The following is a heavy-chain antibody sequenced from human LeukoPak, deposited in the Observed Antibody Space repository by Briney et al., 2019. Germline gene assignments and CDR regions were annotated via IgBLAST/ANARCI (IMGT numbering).Heavy chain of an antibody. CDR3: ARAPDNPWGAFDI. CDR2: IIPILGIA. V-gene: IGHV1-69*04. Sequence: SVKVSCKASGGTFSSYAISWVRQAPGQGLEWMGRIIPILGIANYAQKFQGRVTITADKSTCTAYMELSSLRSEDTAVYYCARAPDNPWGAFDIWGQGTMVTVSS. D-gene: IGHD3-16*01. CDR1: GGTFSSYA. J-gene: IGHJ3*02.